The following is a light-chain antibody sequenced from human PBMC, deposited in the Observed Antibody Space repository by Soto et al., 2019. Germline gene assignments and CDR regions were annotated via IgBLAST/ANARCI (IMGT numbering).Light chain of an antibody. V-gene: IGLV2-8*01. CDR1: SSDVGAYNY. Sequence: QSALTQPPSASGSPGQSVTISCTGTSSDVGAYNYVSWYQQHAGKAPKLVIYEVTKRPSGVPDRFAGSKSANTASLTVSGLQAEDEADYYCSSFAPSNTAVFGEGTKFTVL. CDR2: EVT. J-gene: IGLJ3*02. CDR3: SSFAPSNTAV.